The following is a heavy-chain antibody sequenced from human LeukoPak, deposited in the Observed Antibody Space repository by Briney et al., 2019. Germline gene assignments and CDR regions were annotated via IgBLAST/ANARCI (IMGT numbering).Heavy chain of an antibody. CDR2: IYHSGST. CDR1: GGSISSSSYY. J-gene: IGHJ4*02. CDR3: ARDDGRLVTMVRGVVDY. V-gene: IGHV4-39*07. D-gene: IGHD3-10*01. Sequence: SETLSLTCIVSGGSISSSSYYWGWIRQPPGKGLEWIGSIYHSGSTYYNPSLKSRVTISVDTSKNQFSLNLSSVTAADTAVYYCARDDGRLVTMVRGVVDYWGQGTLVTVSS.